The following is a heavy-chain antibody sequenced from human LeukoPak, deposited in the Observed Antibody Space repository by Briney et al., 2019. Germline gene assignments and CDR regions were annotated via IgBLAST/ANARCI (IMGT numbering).Heavy chain of an antibody. J-gene: IGHJ6*02. CDR3: ARESGYYYGMDV. CDR2: IYYSGST. Sequence: SETLSLICTVSGGSISSYYWSWIRQPPGKGLEWIGYIYYSGSTNYNPSLKSRVTISVDTSKNQFSLKLSSVTAADTAVYYCARESGYYYGMDVWGQGTTVTVSS. D-gene: IGHD3-10*01. V-gene: IGHV4-59*01. CDR1: GGSISSYY.